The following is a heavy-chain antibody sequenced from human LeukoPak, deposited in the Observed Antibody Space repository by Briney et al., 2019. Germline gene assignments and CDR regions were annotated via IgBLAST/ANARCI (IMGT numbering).Heavy chain of an antibody. D-gene: IGHD4-17*01. CDR3: ARGTMTTVTYYFDY. V-gene: IGHV4-59*08. CDR1: GGSISSYY. Sequence: RPSETLSLTCTVTGGSISSYYWSWIRQPPGEGLEWIGYIYYSGSTNYNPSLKSRVTISVDTSKNQFSLKLSSVTAADTAVYYCARGTMTTVTYYFDYWGQGTLVTVSS. CDR2: IYYSGST. J-gene: IGHJ4*02.